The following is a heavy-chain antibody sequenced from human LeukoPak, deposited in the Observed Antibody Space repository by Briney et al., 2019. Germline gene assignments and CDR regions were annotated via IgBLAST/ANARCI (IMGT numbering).Heavy chain of an antibody. D-gene: IGHD2-15*01. CDR1: GFSFSDYY. CDR2: ISSSSSYT. Sequence: GGSLRLSCAASGFSFSDYYMSWIRQAPGKGLEWVSYISSSSSYTNYADSVKGRFTISRDNPKNSLYLQMNSLRDEDTAVYYCANLGYCSGASCYGPTGYWGQGTLVTVSS. CDR3: ANLGYCSGASCYGPTGY. J-gene: IGHJ4*02. V-gene: IGHV3-11*06.